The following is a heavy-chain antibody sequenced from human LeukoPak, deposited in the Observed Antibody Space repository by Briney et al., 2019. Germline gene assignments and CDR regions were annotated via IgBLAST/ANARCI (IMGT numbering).Heavy chain of an antibody. CDR3: ARDGGGYEP. CDR1: GYTFTGYY. CDR2: INPNSGGT. D-gene: IGHD3-22*01. V-gene: IGHV1-2*02. J-gene: IGHJ5*02. Sequence: GASVKVSCKASGYTFTGYYMHWVRQAPGQGLEWMGWINPNSGGTNYAQKFQGRVTMTRDTSTSTVYVELSSLRSEDTAVYYCARDGGGYEPWGQGTLVTVSS.